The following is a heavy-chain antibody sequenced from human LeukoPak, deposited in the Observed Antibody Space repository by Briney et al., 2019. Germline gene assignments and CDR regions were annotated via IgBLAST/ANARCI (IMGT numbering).Heavy chain of an antibody. CDR2: IYPGDSDT. J-gene: IGHJ5*02. Sequence: GESLKISCKGSGYSFTSYWIGWVRQMPGKGVEWMGIIYPGDSDTRYSPSFQGQVTISADKSISTAYLQWSSLKASDTAMYYCCASTFYCSSTSCYTSRWFDPWGQGTLVTVSS. CDR1: GYSFTSYW. V-gene: IGHV5-51*01. D-gene: IGHD2-2*02. CDR3: CASTFYCSSTSCYTSRWFDP.